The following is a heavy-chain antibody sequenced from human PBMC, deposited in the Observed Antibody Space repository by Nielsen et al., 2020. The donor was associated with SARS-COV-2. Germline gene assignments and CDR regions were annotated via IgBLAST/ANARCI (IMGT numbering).Heavy chain of an antibody. V-gene: IGHV4-38-2*02. CDR3: ARDSRYSGSYSESDWFDP. D-gene: IGHD1-26*01. CDR2: IYHSGST. Sequence: SETLSLTCTVSGYSISSGYYWGWIRQPPGKGLEWIGSIYHSGSTYYNPSLKSRVTISVDTSKNQFSLKLSSVTAADTAVYYCARDSRYSGSYSESDWFDPWGQGTLVTVSS. CDR1: GYSISSGYY. J-gene: IGHJ5*02.